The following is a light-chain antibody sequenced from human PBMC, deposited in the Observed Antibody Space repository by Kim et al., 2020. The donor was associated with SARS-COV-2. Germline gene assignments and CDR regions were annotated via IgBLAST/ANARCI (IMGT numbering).Light chain of an antibody. CDR1: SLRSYY. V-gene: IGLV3-19*01. Sequence: LGQKVRITCQGDSLRSYYASWYQQKTGQAPVLVIYGKNNRPSGIPDRFSGSSSGNTASLTITGAQAEDEADYYCNARDSSGNHRGVFGGGTQLTVL. J-gene: IGLJ3*02. CDR3: NARDSSGNHRGV. CDR2: GKN.